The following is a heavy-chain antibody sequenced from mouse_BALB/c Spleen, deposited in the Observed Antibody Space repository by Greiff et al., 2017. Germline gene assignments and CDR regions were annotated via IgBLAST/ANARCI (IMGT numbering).Heavy chain of an antibody. V-gene: IGHV1-14*01. Sequence: VQLQQSGPELVKPGASVKISCKASGFTFTSYVMHWVKQKPGQGLEWIGYINPYNDGTKYNEKFKGKDTMTTDKSSSTAYMELSSLTSEDSAVYYCARSRGYDSNAMDYWGQGTSVTVSS. CDR2: INPYNDGT. J-gene: IGHJ4*01. CDR3: ARSRGYDSNAMDY. D-gene: IGHD2-3*01. CDR1: GFTFTSYV.